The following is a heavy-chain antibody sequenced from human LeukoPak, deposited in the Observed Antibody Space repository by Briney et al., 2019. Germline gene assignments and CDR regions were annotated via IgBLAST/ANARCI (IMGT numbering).Heavy chain of an antibody. CDR3: ARGGTLYYYDSSGYPFDY. D-gene: IGHD3-22*01. CDR1: GGSISSSSYY. CDR2: IYYTGST. J-gene: IGHJ4*02. V-gene: IGHV4-39*07. Sequence: KTSETLSLTCTVSGGSISSSSYYWGWIRQPPGKGLEWIGSIYYTGSTYYNPSLKSRVTISVDKSKNQFSLKLSSVTAADTAVYYCARGGTLYYYDSSGYPFDYWGQGTLVTVSS.